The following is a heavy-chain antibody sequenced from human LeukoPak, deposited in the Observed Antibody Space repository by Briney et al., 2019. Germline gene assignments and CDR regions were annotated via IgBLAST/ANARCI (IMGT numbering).Heavy chain of an antibody. V-gene: IGHV4-39*07. J-gene: IGHJ4*02. CDR3: ARRGPDYYDSSGYSR. CDR1: GASISSSSYY. Sequence: SETLSLTCTVAGASISSSSYYWSWIRQPPGKGLEWIGEINHSGSTNYNPSLKSRVTISVDTSKNQFSLKLSSVTAADTAVYYCARRGPDYYDSSGYSRWGQGTLVTVSS. CDR2: INHSGST. D-gene: IGHD3-22*01.